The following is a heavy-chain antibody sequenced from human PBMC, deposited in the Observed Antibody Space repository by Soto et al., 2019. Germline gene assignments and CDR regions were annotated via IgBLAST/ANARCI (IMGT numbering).Heavy chain of an antibody. J-gene: IGHJ4*02. CDR1: GGSFSGYF. V-gene: IGHV4-34*01. CDR3: ARGYCTNGVCLGYYFDY. CDR2: INHSRNT. D-gene: IGHD2-8*01. Sequence: SETLSLTCAVYGGSFSGYFWTWIRQPPGKGLEWIGEINHSRNTNYNPSLKSRVTISVDTSKNQFSLKLSSVTAADTAVYYCARGYCTNGVCLGYYFDYWGQGTLVTVSS.